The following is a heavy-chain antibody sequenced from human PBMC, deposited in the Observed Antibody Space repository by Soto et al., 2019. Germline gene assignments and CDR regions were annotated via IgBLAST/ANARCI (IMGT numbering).Heavy chain of an antibody. CDR2: INAGSGNT. D-gene: IGHD3-3*02. Sequence: GASVKVSCKATGYTFSAYTMSWVRQAPGQSLEWMGWINAGSGNTKYSQNFQGRVSITRDTSASTVYMELTGLTSEDTAVYYCARDTETLGPRANDALDIWGQGTMVTLSS. CDR3: ARDTETLGPRANDALDI. CDR1: GYTFSAYT. V-gene: IGHV1-3*01. J-gene: IGHJ3*02.